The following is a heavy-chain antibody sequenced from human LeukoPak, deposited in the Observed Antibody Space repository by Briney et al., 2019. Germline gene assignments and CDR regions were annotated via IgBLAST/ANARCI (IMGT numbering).Heavy chain of an antibody. Sequence: PGGSLRLSCAASGFTFSSYWMSWVRQTPGKGLEWVANIKQDGSEKYYVDSVKGRFTISRDNAKNSLYLQMNSLRAEDTAVYYCARNAHYEGDAFDIWGQGTMVTVSS. CDR2: IKQDGSEK. J-gene: IGHJ3*02. D-gene: IGHD3-16*01. V-gene: IGHV3-7*01. CDR1: GFTFSSYW. CDR3: ARNAHYEGDAFDI.